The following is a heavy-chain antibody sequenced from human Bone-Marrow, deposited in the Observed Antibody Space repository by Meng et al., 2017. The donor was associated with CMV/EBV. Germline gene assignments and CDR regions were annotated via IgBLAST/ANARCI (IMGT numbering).Heavy chain of an antibody. V-gene: IGHV1-2*02. J-gene: IGHJ3*02. Sequence: ASVKVSCKASGYTFTGYYMHWVRQAPGQGLEWMGWINPNSGGTNYAQKFQGRVTMTRDTSISTAYMEQSRLRSDDTAVYYCARDQKARGMATIRRANAFDIWGQGTMVTVSS. CDR3: ARDQKARGMATIRRANAFDI. CDR1: GYTFTGYY. D-gene: IGHD5-24*01. CDR2: INPNSGGT.